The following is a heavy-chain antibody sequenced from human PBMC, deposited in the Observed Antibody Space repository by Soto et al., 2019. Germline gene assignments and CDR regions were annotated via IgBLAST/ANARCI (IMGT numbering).Heavy chain of an antibody. CDR1: GSTFSAYA. V-gene: IGHV3-23*01. CDR2: ISGTGTST. CDR3: AEIIRGHNAFDV. J-gene: IGHJ3*01. Sequence: EVQLLESGGGLVQPGGSLRLSCAASGSTFSAYAMTWVRQAPGTGLEWVSSISGTGTSTYYADSVKGRFTVSRDNSKYTLYLQMNSLRAEDTALYYCAEIIRGHNAFDVWGQGTLVTVSS. D-gene: IGHD3-10*01.